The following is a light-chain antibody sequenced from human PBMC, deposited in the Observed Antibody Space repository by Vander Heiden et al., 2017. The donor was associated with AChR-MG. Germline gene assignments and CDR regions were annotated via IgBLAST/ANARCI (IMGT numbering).Light chain of an antibody. J-gene: IGKJ1*01. Sequence: DIKMTQSPSSLSASVGDRVSITCRAGQTISTYLNWYQHKPGKAPELLIYATSVLQSGVPSRFSGSRSGTDFTLTIASLQPEDFATYYCQQTYNFPRTFGQGTKVEIK. V-gene: IGKV1-39*01. CDR2: ATS. CDR3: QQTYNFPRT. CDR1: QTISTY.